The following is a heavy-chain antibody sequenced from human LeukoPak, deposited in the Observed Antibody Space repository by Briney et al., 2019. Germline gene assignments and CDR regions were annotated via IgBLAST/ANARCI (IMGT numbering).Heavy chain of an antibody. CDR1: GFIFSNHG. CDR2: ISSSGVIT. J-gene: IGHJ4*02. D-gene: IGHD3-10*01. CDR3: ARAPQGADGSGYYFDY. V-gene: IGHV3-23*01. Sequence: GGSLRLSCAASGFIFSNHGMSWVRQAPGKGLEWVSGISSSGVITYYADSVKGRFTISRDDAKNSLYLQMNSLRAEDTAVYYCARAPQGADGSGYYFDYWGQGTLVTVSS.